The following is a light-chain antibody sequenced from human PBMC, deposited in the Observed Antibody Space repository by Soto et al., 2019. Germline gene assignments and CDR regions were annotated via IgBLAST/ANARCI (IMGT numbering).Light chain of an antibody. CDR3: QHYNSYSEA. CDR2: GAS. CDR1: QDVGGN. J-gene: IGKJ1*01. Sequence: EIVLTQSPGTLSLSPGERATLSCRASQDVGGNVAWYQQKPGQAPRLLIYGASTRATGIPARFSGGGSGTEFTLTISSLQPDDFATYYCQHYNSYSEAFGQGTKVQ. V-gene: IGKV3-15*01.